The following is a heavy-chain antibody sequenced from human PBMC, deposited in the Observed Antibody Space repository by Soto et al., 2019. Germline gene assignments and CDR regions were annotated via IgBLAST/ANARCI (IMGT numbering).Heavy chain of an antibody. D-gene: IGHD5-12*01. CDR1: GGSISSYY. CDR2: IYYSGST. CDR3: ARTRGYSGLLDP. V-gene: IGHV4-59*01. Sequence: SETLSLTCTVSGGSISSYYWSWIRQPPGKGLEWIGYIYYSGSTNYNPSLKSRVTISVDTSKNQFSLKLSSVTAADTAVYYCARTRGYSGLLDPWGQGTLVTVSS. J-gene: IGHJ5*02.